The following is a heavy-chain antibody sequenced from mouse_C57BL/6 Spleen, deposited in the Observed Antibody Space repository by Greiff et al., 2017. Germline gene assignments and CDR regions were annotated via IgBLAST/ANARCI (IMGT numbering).Heavy chain of an antibody. J-gene: IGHJ1*03. Sequence: EVKVVESGGGLVKPGGSLKLSCAASGFTFSDYGMHWVRQAPEKGLEWVAYISSGSSTIYYADTVKGRFTISRDNAKNTLFLQMTSLRSEDTAMYYCASGSSYWYFDVWGTGTTVTVSS. CDR3: ASGSSYWYFDV. CDR2: ISSGSSTI. CDR1: GFTFSDYG. V-gene: IGHV5-17*01. D-gene: IGHD1-1*01.